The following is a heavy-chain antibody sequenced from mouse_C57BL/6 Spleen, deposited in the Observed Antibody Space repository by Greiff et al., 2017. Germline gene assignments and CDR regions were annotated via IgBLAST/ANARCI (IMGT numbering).Heavy chain of an antibody. Sequence: EVKLVESGGGLVQSGRSLRLSCATSGFTFSDCYMEWVRQAPGKGRGWIAASRNKANDYTTEYRASVKGRFIVSRDTSQSILYLQMNALRAEDTAIYYCARDSYYGPFAYWGQGTLVTVSA. V-gene: IGHV7-1*01. CDR1: GFTFSDCY. J-gene: IGHJ3*01. CDR2: SRNKANDYTT. CDR3: ARDSYYGPFAY. D-gene: IGHD1-1*01.